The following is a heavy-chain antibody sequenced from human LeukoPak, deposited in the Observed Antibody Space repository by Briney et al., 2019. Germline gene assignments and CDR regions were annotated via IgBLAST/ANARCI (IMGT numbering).Heavy chain of an antibody. D-gene: IGHD6-13*01. Sequence: GGSLRLSCSASGFTCTDYSMSWVRQASGKGLEWVANIKQDGSEKYYIDSVKGRFTISRDNAKNSLYLQMNSLRAEDTAMYYCARDSAGNDYWGQGTLVTVSS. CDR3: ARDSAGNDY. CDR1: GFTCTDYS. J-gene: IGHJ4*02. CDR2: IKQDGSEK. V-gene: IGHV3-7*01.